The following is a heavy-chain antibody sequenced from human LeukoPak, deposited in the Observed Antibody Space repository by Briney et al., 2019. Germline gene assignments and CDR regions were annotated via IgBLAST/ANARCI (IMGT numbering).Heavy chain of an antibody. CDR2: MNPNSGNT. V-gene: IGHV1-8*03. CDR1: GYTFTSYD. D-gene: IGHD3-10*01. J-gene: IGHJ4*02. Sequence: GSVKVSCKASGYTFTSYDINWVRQATGQGLEWMGWMNPNSGNTGYAQKFQGRVTITSDTSASTAYMGLNSLTSEDTAVYYCARGSSGRHGDYWGQGTLVTVSS. CDR3: ARGSSGRHGDY.